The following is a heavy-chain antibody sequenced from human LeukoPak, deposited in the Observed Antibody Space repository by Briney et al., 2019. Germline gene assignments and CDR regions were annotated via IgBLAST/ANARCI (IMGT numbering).Heavy chain of an antibody. CDR3: AKDLGYGLDNWFDP. CDR2: ISGSGGST. J-gene: IGHJ5*02. Sequence: GGSLRLSCAASGFTFSDYYMSWVRQAPGKGLEWVSAISGSGGSTYYADSVKGRFTISRDNSKNTLYLQMNSLRAEDTAVYYCAKDLGYGLDNWFDPWGQGTLVTVSS. D-gene: IGHD3-3*01. V-gene: IGHV3-23*01. CDR1: GFTFSDYY.